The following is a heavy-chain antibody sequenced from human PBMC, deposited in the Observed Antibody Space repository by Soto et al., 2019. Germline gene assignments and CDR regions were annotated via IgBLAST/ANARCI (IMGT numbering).Heavy chain of an antibody. Sequence: QVQLQESGPGLVKPSQTLSLTCSVSGGSISSGDYYWSWIRQHPGKGLEWIGYIHYRGITYYNQSLKSRVTISVDRSKNQLSLKQNSVTAADTAVYFCASGGYNYALGDYWGQGTLVTVSS. CDR2: IHYRGIT. V-gene: IGHV4-31*03. J-gene: IGHJ4*02. D-gene: IGHD5-18*01. CDR1: GGSISSGDYY. CDR3: ASGGYNYALGDY.